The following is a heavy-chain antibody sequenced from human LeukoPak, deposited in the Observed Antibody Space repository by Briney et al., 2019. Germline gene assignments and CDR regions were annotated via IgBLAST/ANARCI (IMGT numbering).Heavy chain of an antibody. CDR1: GYTFNHHG. V-gene: IGHV1-18*01. CDR2: IITYNGNT. J-gene: IGHJ6*03. CDR3: AKTTVTSEEYFYYYMDV. Sequence: ASVKVSCKASGYTFNHHGITWVREAPGQGLEWMGWIITYNGNTYYSQKLQGRVTMTTDTSTSTAYMELRSLRSDDTAVYYCAKTTVTSEEYFYYYMDVWGKGTTVTVSS. D-gene: IGHD4-17*01.